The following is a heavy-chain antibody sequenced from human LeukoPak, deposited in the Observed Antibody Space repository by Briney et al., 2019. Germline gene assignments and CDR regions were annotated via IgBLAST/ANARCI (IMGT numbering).Heavy chain of an antibody. CDR2: IYSSGSS. CDR3: AREVIDYVDIVTTTYFDY. J-gene: IGHJ4*02. V-gene: IGHV4-59*01. CDR1: GGSISGYF. D-gene: IGHD5-12*01. Sequence: PSETLSLTCTVSGGSISGYFRSWIRQPPGKGLEWIGYIYSSGSSNYNPSLKSRVTLSVDTSKNQFSLKLSSVPAADTAVYYCAREVIDYVDIVTTTYFDYWGQGTLVTVSS.